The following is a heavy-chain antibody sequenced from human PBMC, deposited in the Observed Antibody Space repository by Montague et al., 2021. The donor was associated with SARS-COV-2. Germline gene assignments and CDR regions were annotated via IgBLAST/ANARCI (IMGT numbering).Heavy chain of an antibody. V-gene: IGHV4-34*01. J-gene: IGHJ6*02. D-gene: IGHD2-21*01. CDR3: ARGISKTSVEV. CDR2: VIYSGST. Sequence: SETLSLTCAVSVGSVGRYYWTWIRQPPGKGLEWIGDVIYSGSTDYNPSLRRRATISVDTSTNQFSLRVTSVTAADTAIYYCARGISKTSVEVWGQGTTVTVSS. CDR1: VGSVGRYY.